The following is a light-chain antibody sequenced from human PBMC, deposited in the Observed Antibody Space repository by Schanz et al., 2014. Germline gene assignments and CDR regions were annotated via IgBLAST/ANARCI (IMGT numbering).Light chain of an antibody. V-gene: IGLV2-8*01. Sequence: QSALTQPPSASGSPGQSVTISCTGTSSDVGGYKYVSWYQQHPGKAPKLMIYEVNKRPSGVPDRFSGSKSGNTASLTISGLQADDEAVYYCCSYADSSTLFGPGTKLTVL. CDR3: CSYADSSTL. CDR2: EVN. J-gene: IGLJ1*01. CDR1: SSDVGGYKY.